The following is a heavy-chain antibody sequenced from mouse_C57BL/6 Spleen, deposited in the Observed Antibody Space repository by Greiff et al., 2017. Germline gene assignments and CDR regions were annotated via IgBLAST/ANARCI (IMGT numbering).Heavy chain of an antibody. CDR2: INPTNGVT. CDR1: GYTFTDYN. V-gene: IGHV1-18*01. D-gene: IGHD2-2*01. Sequence: EVQLQQSGPELVKPGASVKIPCTASGYTFTDYNMDWVKQSPGKSLEWIGDINPTNGVTFYTQKFKGKAPLTLTKSSSTAYMELRSLTSEDTAVYYWARTGYGGWYFDDWGTGTTVTVSA. J-gene: IGHJ1*03. CDR3: ARTGYGGWYFDD.